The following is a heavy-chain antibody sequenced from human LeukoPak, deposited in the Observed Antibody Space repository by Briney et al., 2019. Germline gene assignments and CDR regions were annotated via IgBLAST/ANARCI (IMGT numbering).Heavy chain of an antibody. Sequence: GGSLRLSCAASGFTFSSYEMNWVRQAPGKGLEWVSYISSSGSSIYYADSVKGRFTISRDNAKNSLYLQMNSLRAEDTAVYYCARGRAAMGPYFDYWGQGTLVTVSS. CDR3: ARGRAAMGPYFDY. J-gene: IGHJ4*02. D-gene: IGHD5-18*01. CDR1: GFTFSSYE. V-gene: IGHV3-48*03. CDR2: ISSSGSSI.